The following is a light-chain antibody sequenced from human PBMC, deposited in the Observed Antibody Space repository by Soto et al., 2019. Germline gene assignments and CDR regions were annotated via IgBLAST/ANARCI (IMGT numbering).Light chain of an antibody. CDR1: QSSRSY. V-gene: IGKV1-39*01. Sequence: DIQMTQSPSSLSASVGHRVIITCRSSQSSRSYLNWYQQKPGKAPKLLMYAISTLQSGVPSRFGGSGSGTEFTLTISSLQPDDFATYYCQQSYSTPYTFGQGTKVDIK. CDR3: QQSYSTPYT. CDR2: AIS. J-gene: IGKJ2*01.